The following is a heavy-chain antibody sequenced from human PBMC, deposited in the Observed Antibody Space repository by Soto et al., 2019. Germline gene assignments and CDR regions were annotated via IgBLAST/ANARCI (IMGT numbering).Heavy chain of an antibody. J-gene: IGHJ4*02. CDR1: GFTFSDYY. CDR3: ARSYYYDSSGPPLSAFDY. Sequence: GGSLRLSCAASGFTFSDYYMSWIRQAPGKGLEWVSYISSSSSYTNYADSVKGRFTISRDNAKNSLYLQMNSLRAEDTAVYYCARSYYYDSSGPPLSAFDYWGQGTLVTVSS. D-gene: IGHD3-22*01. V-gene: IGHV3-11*03. CDR2: ISSSSSYT.